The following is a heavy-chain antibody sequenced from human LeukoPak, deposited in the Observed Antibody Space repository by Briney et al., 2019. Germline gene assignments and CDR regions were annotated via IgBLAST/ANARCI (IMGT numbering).Heavy chain of an antibody. V-gene: IGHV3-23*01. J-gene: IGHJ4*02. CDR2: ILGSGDST. Sequence: PGGSLRLSCVASGFTFSNYAMSWVRQAPAKGLEWVSAILGSGDSTYYADSVKGRFTISRDNSKNTVYLQMSSLRVEDTAVYYCAHPGVLIPLWGQGTLVTVSS. CDR3: AHPGVLIPL. CDR1: GFTFSNYA. D-gene: IGHD7-27*01.